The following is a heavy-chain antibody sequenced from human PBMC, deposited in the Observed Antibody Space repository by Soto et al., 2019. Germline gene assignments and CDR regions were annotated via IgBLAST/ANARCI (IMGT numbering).Heavy chain of an antibody. CDR3: ARGANGVDI. Sequence: QVQLVQSGAEEKKPGASVKVSCKASGYTFTSYAMHWVRQAPGQRLKWMGWINAGNGNTKYSQKFQGRVTITRDTSASTAYMALSSLISEDTAAYYCARGANGVDIWGQGTMVTVSS. CDR2: INAGNGNT. V-gene: IGHV1-3*05. CDR1: GYTFTSYA. J-gene: IGHJ3*02. D-gene: IGHD1-1*01.